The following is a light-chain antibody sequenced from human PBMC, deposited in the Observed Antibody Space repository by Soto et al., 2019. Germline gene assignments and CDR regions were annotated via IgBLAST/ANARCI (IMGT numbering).Light chain of an antibody. CDR3: CSYTSSSTRDRV. CDR1: TSDVGGYNY. J-gene: IGLJ3*02. Sequence: QSVLTQPASVSGSPGQSITISCTGTTSDVGGYNYVSWYQQHPGKAPKLMIYDVSNRPSGVSKRFSGSKSGNTASLTISGLQGEDEADYDCCSYTSSSTRDRVFGGGTKLTVL. CDR2: DVS. V-gene: IGLV2-14*01.